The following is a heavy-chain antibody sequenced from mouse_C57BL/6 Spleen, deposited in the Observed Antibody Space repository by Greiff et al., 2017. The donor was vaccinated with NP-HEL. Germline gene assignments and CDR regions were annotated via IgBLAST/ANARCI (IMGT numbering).Heavy chain of an antibody. Sequence: VQLQQSGPELVKPGASVKISCKASGYTFTDYYMNWVKQSHGKSLEWIGDINPNNGGTSYNQKFKGKATLTVDKSSSTAYMELRSLTSEDSAVYYGARGRVSTMVTAWYFDVWGTGTTVTVSS. V-gene: IGHV1-26*01. CDR3: ARGRVSTMVTAWYFDV. J-gene: IGHJ1*03. D-gene: IGHD2-2*01. CDR1: GYTFTDYY. CDR2: INPNNGGT.